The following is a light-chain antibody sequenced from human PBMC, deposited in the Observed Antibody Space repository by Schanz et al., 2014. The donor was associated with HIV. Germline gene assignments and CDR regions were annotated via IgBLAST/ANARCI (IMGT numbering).Light chain of an antibody. CDR2: KAS. CDR3: QHYYSYPYT. Sequence: IQMTQSPATLYASVGDRVTITCRTSQSIGNSLAWLQQKPGRAPKVLIYKASTLESGVPSTFRGSGSGIDFTLTISSLQPDDFATYYCQHYYSYPYTFGQGTEVEIK. V-gene: IGKV1-5*03. J-gene: IGKJ2*01. CDR1: QSIGNS.